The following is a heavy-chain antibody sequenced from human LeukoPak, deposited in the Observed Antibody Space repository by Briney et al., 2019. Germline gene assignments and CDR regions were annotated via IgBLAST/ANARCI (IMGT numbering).Heavy chain of an antibody. CDR3: AKDLSTVTEWFDP. Sequence: PGGSLRLSCAASGFTFSSYGMHWVRQAPGKGLEWVAFIRYDGSNKYYADSVKGRFTISRDNSKNTLYLQMSSLRAEDTAVYYCAKDLSTVTEWFDPWGQGTLVTVSS. D-gene: IGHD4-11*01. CDR2: IRYDGSNK. V-gene: IGHV3-30*02. J-gene: IGHJ5*02. CDR1: GFTFSSYG.